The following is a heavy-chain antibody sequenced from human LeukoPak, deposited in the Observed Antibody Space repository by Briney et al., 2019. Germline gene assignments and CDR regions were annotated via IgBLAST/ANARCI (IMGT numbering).Heavy chain of an antibody. Sequence: ASVKVSCKASGYTFTSYYMHWVRQAPGQGLEWMGIINPSGGSTSYAQKFQGRVTMTRDTSTNTVYMELSSLRSEDTAVYFCARATLSDYYFNYWGQGTLVSVSS. CDR1: GYTFTSYY. CDR3: ARATLSDYYFNY. V-gene: IGHV1-46*01. CDR2: INPSGGST. J-gene: IGHJ4*02.